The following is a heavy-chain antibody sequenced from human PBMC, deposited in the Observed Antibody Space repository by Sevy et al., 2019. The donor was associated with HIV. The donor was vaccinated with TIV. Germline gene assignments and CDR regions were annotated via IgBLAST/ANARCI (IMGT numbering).Heavy chain of an antibody. CDR2: IYHSGNT. D-gene: IGHD4-17*01. J-gene: IGHJ3*02. CDR3: SRDGGTMTTPGAFDI. CDR1: GGSIRSGVYS. Sequence: SETPSLTCAVSGGSIRSGVYSWNWIRQPPGKGLEWIGYIYHSGNTYYNPSLKGRVTISIDTSKNQFSLKMSSVTAADTAIYYCSRDGGTMTTPGAFDIWGQGAMVTVSS. V-gene: IGHV4-30-2*01.